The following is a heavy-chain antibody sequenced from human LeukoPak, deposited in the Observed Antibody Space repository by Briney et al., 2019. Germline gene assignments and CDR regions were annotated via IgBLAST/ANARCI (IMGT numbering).Heavy chain of an antibody. CDR1: GGFISSYY. V-gene: IGHV4-38-2*02. Sequence: SETLSLTCTVSGGFISSYYWGWIRQPPGKGLEWIGSIYHSGSTYYNPSLKSRVTISVDTSKNQFSLKPSSVTAADTAVYYCARYDIAVAGPSRYWGQGTLVTVSS. CDR3: ARYDIAVAGPSRY. J-gene: IGHJ4*02. CDR2: IYHSGST. D-gene: IGHD6-19*01.